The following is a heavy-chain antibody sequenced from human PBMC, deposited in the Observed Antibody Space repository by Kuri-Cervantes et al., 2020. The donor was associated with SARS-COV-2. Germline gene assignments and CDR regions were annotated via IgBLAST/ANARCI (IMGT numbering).Heavy chain of an antibody. V-gene: IGHV1-18*01. Sequence: ASVKVSCKASGYTFTSYGISWVRQAPGQGLEWMGWISAYNGNTNYAQKLQGRVTMTTDTSTSTAYMELRSLRSDDTAVYYCARGETVTTFYAEYFQHWGQGTLVTVSS. CDR2: ISAYNGNT. D-gene: IGHD4-11*01. CDR1: GYTFTSYG. J-gene: IGHJ1*01. CDR3: ARGETVTTFYAEYFQH.